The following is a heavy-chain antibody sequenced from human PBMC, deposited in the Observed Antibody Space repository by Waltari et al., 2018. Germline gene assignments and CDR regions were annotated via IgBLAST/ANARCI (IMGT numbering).Heavy chain of an antibody. CDR2: SYPGDFDT. J-gene: IGHJ6*03. Sequence: EVQLVQSGAELKKPGQSLKISCQASGYTFANYWIAWVRQRPGKGLEWLGISYPGDFDTRYSPAGQGDVTFSGDKAGNTAYLQGSSLKASDTAKYYCARMERDLWSGKDHNMDMDVWGKGTTVTVSS. D-gene: IGHD3-3*01. CDR3: ARMERDLWSGKDHNMDMDV. V-gene: IGHV5-51*03. CDR1: GYTFANYW.